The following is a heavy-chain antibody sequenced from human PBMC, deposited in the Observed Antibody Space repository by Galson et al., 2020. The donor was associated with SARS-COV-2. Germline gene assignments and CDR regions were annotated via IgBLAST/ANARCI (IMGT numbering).Heavy chain of an antibody. Sequence: ASETLSLTCSVSGGSVFNYQWAWIRQPPGKTLEWIGQVVHTDKTEYSPSLASRVTISVDTSKNHLSLTLTSVTAADTAVYYCARWRDYGSGSNYFDPWGQGILVTVSS. CDR2: VVHTDKT. CDR3: ARWRDYGSGSNYFDP. J-gene: IGHJ5*02. CDR1: GGSVFNYQ. D-gene: IGHD3-10*01. V-gene: IGHV4-59*02.